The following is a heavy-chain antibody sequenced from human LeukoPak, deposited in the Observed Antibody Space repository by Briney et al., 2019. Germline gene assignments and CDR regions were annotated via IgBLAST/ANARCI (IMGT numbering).Heavy chain of an antibody. CDR2: IYYSGST. CDR1: GGSISSYY. V-gene: IGHV4-59*08. D-gene: IGHD6-19*01. J-gene: IGHJ5*02. CDR3: ARQGGAIAVAGSNWFDP. Sequence: PSETLSFTCTVSGGSISSYYWSWIRQPPGKGLEWIGYIYYSGSTNYNPSLKSRVTISVDTSKNQFSLKLSSVTAADTAVYYCARQGGAIAVAGSNWFDPWGQGTLVTVSS.